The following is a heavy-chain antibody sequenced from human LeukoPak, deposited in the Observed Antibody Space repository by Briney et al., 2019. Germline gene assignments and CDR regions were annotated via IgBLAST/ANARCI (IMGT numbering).Heavy chain of an antibody. CDR3: ARVYSSSSPYYYYYMDV. V-gene: IGHV4-59*01. J-gene: IGHJ6*03. D-gene: IGHD6-6*01. CDR1: GGSISSYY. CDR2: IYYSGST. Sequence: PSETLSLTCTVSGGSISSYYWSWIRQPPGKGLEWIGYIYYSGSTNYNPSLKSRVTISVDTSKNQFSLKLSSVTAADTAVYYCARVYSSSSPYYYYYMDVWGKGNTVSVSS.